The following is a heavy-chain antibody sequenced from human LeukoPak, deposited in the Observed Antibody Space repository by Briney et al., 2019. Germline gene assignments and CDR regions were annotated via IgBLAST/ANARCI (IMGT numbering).Heavy chain of an antibody. CDR1: GFTFSSYS. Sequence: GGSLRLSCAASGFTFSSYSMNWVRQAPGKGLEWVSSISSSSSYIYYADSVKGRFTISRDNAKNSLYLQMNSLRAEDTAVYYCARDVSGWLSFDYWGQGTLVTVSS. D-gene: IGHD6-19*01. V-gene: IGHV3-21*01. CDR2: ISSSSSYI. CDR3: ARDVSGWLSFDY. J-gene: IGHJ4*02.